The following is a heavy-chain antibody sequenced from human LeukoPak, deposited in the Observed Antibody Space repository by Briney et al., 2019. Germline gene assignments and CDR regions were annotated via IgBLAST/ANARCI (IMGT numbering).Heavy chain of an antibody. CDR3: ARVDSSSYYYYGMDV. J-gene: IGHJ6*02. CDR1: GGSIRSSYYY. V-gene: IGHV4-39*07. CDR2: IYDSGST. Sequence: SETLSLTCTVSGGSIRSSYYYWGWIRQPPGKGLEWIGSIYDSGSTYYNPSLKSRVTKSVDTSKNQFSLKLSSVTAADTAVYYCARVDSSSYYYYGMDVWGQGTTVTVSS. D-gene: IGHD6-6*01.